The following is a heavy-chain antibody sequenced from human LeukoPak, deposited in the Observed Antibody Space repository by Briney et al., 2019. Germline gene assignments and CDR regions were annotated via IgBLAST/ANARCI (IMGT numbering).Heavy chain of an antibody. J-gene: IGHJ5*01. D-gene: IGHD3-16*02. CDR1: GDTVSSTSGA. V-gene: IGHV6-1*01. Sequence: SQTLSLPCAISGDTVSSTSGAWNWIRQSPSRGLEWLGRTHYRSKWFNDYAVSVKSRLTFSPDTSKNQVSLQLNSVIPEDTAVYYCARERIDSFDSWGQGTLVTVSS. CDR2: THYRSKWFN. CDR3: ARERIDSFDS.